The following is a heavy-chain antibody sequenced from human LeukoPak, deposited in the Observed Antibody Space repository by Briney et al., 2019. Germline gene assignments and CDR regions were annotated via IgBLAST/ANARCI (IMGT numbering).Heavy chain of an antibody. J-gene: IGHJ4*02. D-gene: IGHD3-10*01. Sequence: GRSLRLSCAASGFTFRSYGMHSVRQAPGKGLEWVAVISYDGSNKYYADSVKGRFTISRDNSKNTLYLQMNSLRAEDTAVYYCAKESDGSGSYSFDYWGQGTLVTVSS. CDR2: ISYDGSNK. CDR1: GFTFRSYG. CDR3: AKESDGSGSYSFDY. V-gene: IGHV3-30*18.